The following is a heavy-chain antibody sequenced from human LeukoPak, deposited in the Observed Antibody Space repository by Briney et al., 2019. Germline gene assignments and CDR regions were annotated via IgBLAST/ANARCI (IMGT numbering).Heavy chain of an antibody. CDR3: ARVSGYSYGPRDY. J-gene: IGHJ4*02. D-gene: IGHD5-18*01. CDR1: GYTFSSYG. V-gene: IGHV1-18*01. Sequence: ASVKVSCKASGYTFSSYGVTWVRQAPGQGLEWMGWISAHTGHTSYAQKLQDRITMTTDTSTSTAYMELRSLRSDDTAVYFCARVSGYSYGPRDYWGEGTLVTVSS. CDR2: ISAHTGHT.